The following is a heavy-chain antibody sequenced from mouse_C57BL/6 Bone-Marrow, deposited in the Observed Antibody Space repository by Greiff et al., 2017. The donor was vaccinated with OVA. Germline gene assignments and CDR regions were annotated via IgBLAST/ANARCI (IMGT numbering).Heavy chain of an antibody. CDR2: FHPYNDDT. D-gene: IGHD2-4*01. CDR3: ALYYDYDVGAY. Sequence: VMLVESGAELVKPGASVKMSCKASGYTFTTYPIEWMKQNHGKSLEWIGNFHPYNDDTKYNEKFKGKATLTVEKSSSTVYLELSRLTSDDSAVYYCALYYDYDVGAYWGQGTLVTVSA. CDR1: GYTFTTYP. V-gene: IGHV1-47*01. J-gene: IGHJ3*01.